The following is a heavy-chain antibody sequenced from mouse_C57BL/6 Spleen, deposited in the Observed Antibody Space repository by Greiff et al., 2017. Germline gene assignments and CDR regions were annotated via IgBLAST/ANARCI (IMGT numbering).Heavy chain of an antibody. CDR3: ARRNYDGAMDY. D-gene: IGHD2-4*01. Sequence: QVQLQQSGAELVRPGTSVKMSCKASGYTFTNYWIGWAKQRPGHGLEWIGDIYPGGGYTNYNEKFKGKATLTADKSSSTAYMQFRSLTSEDSAIXYCARRNYDGAMDYWGQGTSVTVSS. V-gene: IGHV1-63*01. CDR2: IYPGGGYT. CDR1: GYTFTNYW. J-gene: IGHJ4*01.